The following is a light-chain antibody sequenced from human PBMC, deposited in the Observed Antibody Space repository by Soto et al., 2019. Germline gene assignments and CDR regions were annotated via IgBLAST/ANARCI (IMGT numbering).Light chain of an antibody. Sequence: DIVMTQSPDSLAVSLGERATINCKSSQSVLYSSNNRDSLAWYQQKPGLTPKLLIYLASIRASGVPDRFSGGGSVTDFTLTISSLQAEDVAVYYCQQYYSTMYTFGQGTKLEI. CDR2: LAS. J-gene: IGKJ2*01. V-gene: IGKV4-1*01. CDR3: QQYYSTMYT. CDR1: QSVLYSSNNRDS.